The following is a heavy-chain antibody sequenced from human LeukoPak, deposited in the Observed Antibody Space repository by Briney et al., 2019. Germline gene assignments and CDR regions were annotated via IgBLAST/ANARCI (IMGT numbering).Heavy chain of an antibody. J-gene: IGHJ6*03. CDR3: ARAMADIYYYYYYMDV. CDR2: IYTNGNT. D-gene: IGHD3-10*01. Sequence: SETLSLTCTVSGGSISSGSYYWSWIRQPAGKGLEWIGHIYTNGNTNFNPSLKGRVTISVDTSKNQFSLNLNSVTAADTAVYYCARAMADIYYYYYYMDVWGKGTTVTVSS. V-gene: IGHV4-61*09. CDR1: GGSISSGSYY.